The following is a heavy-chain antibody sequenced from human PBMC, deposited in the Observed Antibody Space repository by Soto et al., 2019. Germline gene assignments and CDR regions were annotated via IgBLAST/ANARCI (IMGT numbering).Heavy chain of an antibody. D-gene: IGHD3-16*02. V-gene: IGHV4-31*03. CDR3: ARSEDDYVWGSYRRQYREAWFVP. CDR1: GGSIISGGYY. Sequence: QVQLQESGPGLVKPSQTLSLTCTVSGGSIISGGYYWSWIRQHPGMGLEWIGYIYYSGSTYYNPSLNMRVTISVDTSQNQLSLKLSSVTAAYTAVYYCARSEDDYVWGSYRRQYREAWFVPWGQGTLVTVSS. J-gene: IGHJ5*02. CDR2: IYYSGST.